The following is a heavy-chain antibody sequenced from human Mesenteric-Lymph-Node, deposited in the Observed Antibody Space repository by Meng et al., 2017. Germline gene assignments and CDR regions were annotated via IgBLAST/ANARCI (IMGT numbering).Heavy chain of an antibody. D-gene: IGHD3-22*01. Sequence: QVQLQESGPGLVKPSDTPSLTCAVSGYSISSTNWWGWIRQPPGKGLEWIGYIYYSGSTSYNPSLKSRVTMSVDTSKNQFSLNLNSVTAVDTAVYYRARNVPGTSAYYDWGQGTLVTVSS. CDR1: GYSISSTNW. CDR2: IYYSGST. J-gene: IGHJ4*02. CDR3: ARNVPGTSAYYD. V-gene: IGHV4-28*01.